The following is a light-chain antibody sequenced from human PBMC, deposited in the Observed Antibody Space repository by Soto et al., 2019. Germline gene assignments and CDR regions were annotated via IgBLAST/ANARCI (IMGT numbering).Light chain of an antibody. V-gene: IGKV1-33*01. CDR3: QQSYSTPVT. CDR1: QDISDY. CDR2: DAS. J-gene: IGKJ1*01. Sequence: DSQMTQSPSSLSASVGDRVTINCQASQDISDYLNWYQQKPGRAPKLLIYDASNLETGVPSRFSGSGSGTDFTLTISSLQPEDFATYYCQQSYSTPVTFGQGTKV.